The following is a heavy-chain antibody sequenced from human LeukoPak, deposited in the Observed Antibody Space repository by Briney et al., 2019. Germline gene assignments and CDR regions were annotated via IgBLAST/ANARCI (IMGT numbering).Heavy chain of an antibody. V-gene: IGHV1-2*02. CDR1: GYTFTGYY. CDR2: INPNSGGT. Sequence: ASVKVSCKASGYTFTGYYMHWVRQAPGQGLEWMGWINPNSGGTNYAQKFQGRDTMTRDTSISTAYMELSRLRSDDTAVYYCARVRIAAAGRGFDPWGRGTLVTVSS. J-gene: IGHJ5*02. CDR3: ARVRIAAAGRGFDP. D-gene: IGHD6-13*01.